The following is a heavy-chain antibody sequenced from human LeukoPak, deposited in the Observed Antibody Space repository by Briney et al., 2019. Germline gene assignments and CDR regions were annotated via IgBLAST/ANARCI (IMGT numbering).Heavy chain of an antibody. CDR3: AKGVRSGWYYFDY. D-gene: IGHD6-19*01. Sequence: GGSLRLSCAASGFTFSSYAMNWVRQARGKGLEWVSAISGSGGRTYYADSVKGRFTISRDNSKNTLYLQMNSLRAEDTAVYYCAKGVRSGWYYFDYWGQGTLVTVSS. V-gene: IGHV3-23*01. CDR2: ISGSGGRT. J-gene: IGHJ4*02. CDR1: GFTFSSYA.